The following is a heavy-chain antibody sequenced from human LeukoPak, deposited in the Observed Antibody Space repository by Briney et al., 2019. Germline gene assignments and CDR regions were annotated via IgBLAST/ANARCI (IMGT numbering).Heavy chain of an antibody. CDR3: ARDPLYSSGWYALHNYYYYGMDV. CDR2: IYTSGST. CDR1: GGSISSYY. V-gene: IGHV4-4*07. J-gene: IGHJ6*02. D-gene: IGHD6-19*01. Sequence: PSETLSLTCTVSGGSISSYYWSWIRQPAGKGLEWIGRIYTSGSTNYNPSLKSRVTMSVDTSKNQFSLKLSSVTAADTAVYYCARDPLYSSGWYALHNYYYYGMDVWGQGTTVTVSS.